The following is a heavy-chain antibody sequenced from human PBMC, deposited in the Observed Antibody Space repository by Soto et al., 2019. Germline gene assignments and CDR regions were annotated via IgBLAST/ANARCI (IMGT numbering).Heavy chain of an antibody. V-gene: IGHV3-72*01. Sequence: GGSLRLSWAALGFTFSDHYMDWVRQAPGKGQEWGGRIPNKANSYTTAHPPSVQGTFTISTYHSNSLLFLQMFSLKTQDTPVYYCSRACILTTPYYFDYWVQGTLVTVSP. CDR2: IPNKANSYTT. J-gene: IGHJ4*01. CDR1: GFTFSDHY. CDR3: SRACILTTPYYFDY. D-gene: IGHD2-21*01.